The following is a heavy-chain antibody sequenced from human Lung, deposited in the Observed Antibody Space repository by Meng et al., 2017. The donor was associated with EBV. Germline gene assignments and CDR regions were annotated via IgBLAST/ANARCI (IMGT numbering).Heavy chain of an antibody. D-gene: IGHD6-25*01. CDR1: GYTYTTYG. Sequence: QGQLVGSGSQLMKPGASVWSACKASGYTYTTYGMNWARKAPGQVLEWMGWINTNTGQSPYAQVLTGLFVFSLDSSVSTAYLQISSLKAEYTAVYYCARDSEAADYWGQGTLVTVSS. CDR2: INTNTGQS. CDR3: ARDSEAADY. V-gene: IGHV7-4-1*02. J-gene: IGHJ4*02.